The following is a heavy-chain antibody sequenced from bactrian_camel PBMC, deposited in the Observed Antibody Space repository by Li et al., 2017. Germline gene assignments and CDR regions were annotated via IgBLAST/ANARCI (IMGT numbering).Heavy chain of an antibody. CDR2: IWTGTNT. Sequence: HVQLVESGGGSVQAGESLTLSCAVFGDISAFYCMGWFRQVQGKEHEGVARIWTGTNTRYDDSMRGRSTISSDNAKNTLDLQINDVNPEDTAIYYCAAARRGGGRTCSDTDDYDLTGQGTQVAVS. CDR1: GDISAFYC. CDR3: AAARRGGGRTCSDTDDYDL. D-gene: IGHD3*01. V-gene: IGHV3-3*01. J-gene: IGHJ4*01.